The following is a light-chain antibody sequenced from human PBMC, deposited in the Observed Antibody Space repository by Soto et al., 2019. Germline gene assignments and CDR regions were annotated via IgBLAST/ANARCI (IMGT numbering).Light chain of an antibody. J-gene: IGKJ1*01. CDR3: QKYNSYPRT. V-gene: IGKV1-5*03. CDR2: KAS. CDR1: QSISSW. Sequence: DIQMTQSPSTLSASVGDRVTITCRASQSISSWLAWYQQKPGKAPKLLIYKASSLESGVPSRFSGSGSGTEFTLTISSLQPDDFATYYCQKYNSYPRTFGKGTKVEIK.